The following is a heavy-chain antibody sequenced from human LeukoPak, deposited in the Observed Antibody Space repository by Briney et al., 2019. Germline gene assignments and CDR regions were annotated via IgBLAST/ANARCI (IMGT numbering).Heavy chain of an antibody. D-gene: IGHD3-10*01. CDR2: IYYSGST. CDR1: GGSISSYY. Sequence: PSETLSLTCTVSGGSISSYYWSWIRQPPGKGLEWIGYIYYSGSTNYNPSLKSRVTISVDTSKNQFSLKLSSVTAADTAVYYCARGYGSGSYSSFDAFDIWGQGTMVTVSS. CDR3: ARGYGSGSYSSFDAFDI. J-gene: IGHJ3*02. V-gene: IGHV4-59*01.